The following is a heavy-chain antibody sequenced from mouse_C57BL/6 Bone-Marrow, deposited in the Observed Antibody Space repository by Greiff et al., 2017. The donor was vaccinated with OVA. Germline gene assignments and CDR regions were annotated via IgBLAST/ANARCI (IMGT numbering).Heavy chain of an antibody. V-gene: IGHV1-55*01. CDR3: ARGRDYYGSSPWFAY. J-gene: IGHJ3*01. CDR2: IYPGSGST. Sequence: QVQLQQPGAELVKPGASVKMSCKASGYTFTSYWITWVKQRPGQGLEWIGYIYPGSGSTNYNEKFKSKATLTVDKSSSTAYMQLSSLTSEDSAVYYCARGRDYYGSSPWFAYWGQGTLVTVSA. CDR1: GYTFTSYW. D-gene: IGHD1-1*01.